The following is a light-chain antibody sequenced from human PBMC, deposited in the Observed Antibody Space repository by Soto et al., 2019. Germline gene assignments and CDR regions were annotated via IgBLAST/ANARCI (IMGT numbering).Light chain of an antibody. CDR3: QQRSNWPLLT. V-gene: IGKV3-11*01. CDR1: QSVSSY. CDR2: DAS. J-gene: IGKJ4*01. Sequence: EIVLTQSPATLSLSPGERATLSCRASQSVSSYLAWYQQKPGQAPRLLIYDASNRATGIPARFSGSGSGTDFTLTISSLETEDFAFYYCQQRSNWPLLTFGGGTKVEIK.